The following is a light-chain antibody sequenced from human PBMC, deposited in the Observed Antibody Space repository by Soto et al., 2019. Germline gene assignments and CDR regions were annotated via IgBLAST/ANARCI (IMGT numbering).Light chain of an antibody. CDR2: DVS. CDR3: SSYTSSSTPYV. Sequence: QSALTQPASVSGSPGQSITISCTGTRSDVGGYNYVSWYQQHPGKVPKLMIYDVSNRPLGVSNRFSGSKSGNTASLTISGLQAEDEADYYCSSYTSSSTPYVFGTGTKVTVL. J-gene: IGLJ1*01. V-gene: IGLV2-14*01. CDR1: RSDVGGYNY.